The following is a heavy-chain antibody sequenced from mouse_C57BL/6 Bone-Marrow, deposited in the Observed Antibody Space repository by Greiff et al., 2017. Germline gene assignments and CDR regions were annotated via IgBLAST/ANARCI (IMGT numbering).Heavy chain of an antibody. Sequence: VKLVESGPGLVQPSQSLSITCTVSGFSLTSYGVHWVRQSPGKGLEWLGVIWRGGSTDSTAAFMSRLSITKDNSKSQVFFKMNSLQADDTAIYYCAKGRWLLPYYYAMDYWGQGTSVTGAS. J-gene: IGHJ4*01. CDR2: IWRGGST. CDR3: AKGRWLLPYYYAMDY. D-gene: IGHD2-3*01. V-gene: IGHV2-5*01. CDR1: GFSLTSYG.